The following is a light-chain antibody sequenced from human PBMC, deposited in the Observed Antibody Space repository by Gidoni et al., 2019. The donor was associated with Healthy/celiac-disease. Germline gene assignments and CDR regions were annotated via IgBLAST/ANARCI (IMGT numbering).Light chain of an antibody. V-gene: IGLV2-14*03. Sequence: QSALTQPASLSGSPAQSITISCTGTSSDVGGYNYVSWYQHHPGKAPKLMIYDVSNRPSGVSNRFSGSKSGNTASLTISGLQAEDEADYYCSSYTSSITPVVFGGGTKLTVL. J-gene: IGLJ2*01. CDR2: DVS. CDR3: SSYTSSITPVV. CDR1: SSDVGGYNY.